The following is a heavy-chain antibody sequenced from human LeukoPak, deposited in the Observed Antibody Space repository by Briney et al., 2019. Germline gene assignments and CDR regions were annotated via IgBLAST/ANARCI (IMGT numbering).Heavy chain of an antibody. J-gene: IGHJ4*02. CDR2: IYTSGST. CDR3: ARQASTTIFGGEDYFDY. D-gene: IGHD3-3*01. V-gene: IGHV4-4*09. CDR1: GGSISSYY. Sequence: PSETLSLTCTVSGGSISSYYWSWIRQPPGKGLEWIGYIYTSGSTNYNPSLKSRVTISVDTSKNQFSLKLSSVTAADTAVYYCARQASTTIFGGEDYFDYWGQGTLVTVSS.